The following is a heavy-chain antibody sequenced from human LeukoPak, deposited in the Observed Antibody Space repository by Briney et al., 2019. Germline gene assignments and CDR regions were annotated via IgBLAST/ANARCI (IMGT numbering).Heavy chain of an antibody. CDR3: ARERSSDSLNDAFDI. V-gene: IGHV1-2*02. CDR1: GYTFTGYY. Sequence: ASVKVSCKASGYTFTGYYMHWVRQAPGQGLEWMGWINPNSGGTYYAQKFQGRVSMTRDTSISTAYMELSRLRSDDTAVYYCARERSSDSLNDAFDIWGRGTMVTVSS. D-gene: IGHD3-10*01. CDR2: INPNSGGT. J-gene: IGHJ3*02.